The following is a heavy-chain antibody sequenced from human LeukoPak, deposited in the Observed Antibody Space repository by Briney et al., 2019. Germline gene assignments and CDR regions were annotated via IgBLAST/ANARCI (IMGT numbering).Heavy chain of an antibody. CDR3: ARLGSRGSSWSNFDY. CDR1: GYTFTSYY. D-gene: IGHD6-13*01. V-gene: IGHV1-46*01. CDR2: INPSGGST. J-gene: IGHJ4*02. Sequence: ASVKVSCKASGYTFTSYYMHWVRQAPGQGLEWMGIINPSGGSTSYAQKFQGRVTMTRDTSTSTVYMELSSLRSEDTAVYYCARLGSRGSSWSNFDYWGQGTLVTVSS.